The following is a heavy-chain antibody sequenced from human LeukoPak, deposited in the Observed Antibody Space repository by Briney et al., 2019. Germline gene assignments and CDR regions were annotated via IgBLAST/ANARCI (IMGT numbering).Heavy chain of an antibody. CDR2: IIPIFGTA. Sequence: SVKVSCKASGYTFTDYYMHWVRQAPGQGLEWMGGIIPIFGTANYAQKFQGRVTITADKSTSTAYMELSSLRSEDTAVYYCARGDILTGYYYYYYYYMDVWGKGTTVTVSS. V-gene: IGHV1-69*06. CDR1: GYTFTDYY. D-gene: IGHD3-9*01. J-gene: IGHJ6*03. CDR3: ARGDILTGYYYYYYYYMDV.